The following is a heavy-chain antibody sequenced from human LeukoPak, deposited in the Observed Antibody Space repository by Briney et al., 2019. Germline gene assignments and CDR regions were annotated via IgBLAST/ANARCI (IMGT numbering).Heavy chain of an antibody. CDR2: IYTSGST. CDR3: ARERYCSSTSCYNWFDP. V-gene: IGHV4-61*02. J-gene: IGHJ5*02. CDR1: GGSISSGSYY. Sequence: PSETLSLTCTVSGGSISSGSYYWSWIRQPAGKGLEWIGRIYTSGSTNYNPSLKSRVTISVDTSKNQFSLKLTSVTAADTAVYYCARERYCSSTSCYNWFDPWGQGTMVTVSS. D-gene: IGHD2-2*01.